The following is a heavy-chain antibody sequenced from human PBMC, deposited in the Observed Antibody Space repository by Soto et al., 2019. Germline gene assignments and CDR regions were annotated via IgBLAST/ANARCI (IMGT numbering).Heavy chain of an antibody. CDR2: IYYSGRT. CDR3: ARVLIASGPIEYSFEF. CDR1: GGSIGNHD. D-gene: IGHD2-8*01. V-gene: IGHV4-59*11. J-gene: IGHJ4*02. Sequence: SVLKSLTCSVSGGSIGNHDWSWILKPQGQGLEWIGYIYYSGRTNYNPSLKSRVTISIDTSKNQFFLNLSSMTAADTAVYFCARVLIASGPIEYSFEFWRQGSLVTVSS.